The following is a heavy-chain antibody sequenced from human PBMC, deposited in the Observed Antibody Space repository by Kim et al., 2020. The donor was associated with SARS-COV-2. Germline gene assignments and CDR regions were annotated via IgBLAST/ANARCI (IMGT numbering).Heavy chain of an antibody. CDR2: VSGSGGST. Sequence: GGSLRLSCAASGFTFSSYAMSWVRQAPGKGPEWVSLVSGSGGSTYPADSVKGRFATSSDNSKKTLYLQMNILRAEATALYYWWKGESKNWSFFDYWGQG. V-gene: IGHV3-23*01. D-gene: IGHD1-1*01. J-gene: IGHJ4*02. CDR1: GFTFSSYA. CDR3: WKGESKNWSFFDY.